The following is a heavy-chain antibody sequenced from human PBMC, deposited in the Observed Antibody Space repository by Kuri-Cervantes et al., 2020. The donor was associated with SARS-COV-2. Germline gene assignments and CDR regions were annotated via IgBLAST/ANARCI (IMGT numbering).Heavy chain of an antibody. CDR1: GFVFRSQA. D-gene: IGHD2-2*02. J-gene: IGHJ4*02. V-gene: IGHV3-48*01. Sequence: GGSLRLSCGVSGFVFRSQAMHWVRQAPGKGLEWVSYISSSSSTIYYADSVKGRFTISRDNAKNSLYLQMNSLRAEDTAVYYCASPEVAIRGWGQGTLVTVSS. CDR3: ASPEVAIRG. CDR2: ISSSSSTI.